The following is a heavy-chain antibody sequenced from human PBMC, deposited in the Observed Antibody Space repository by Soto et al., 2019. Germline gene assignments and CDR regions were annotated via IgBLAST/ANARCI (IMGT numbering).Heavy chain of an antibody. D-gene: IGHD4-17*01. CDR1: GYSFTSYW. J-gene: IGHJ4*02. Sequence: HGESLKISCKGSGYSFTSYWIGWVRQMPGKGLEWMGIIYPGDSDTRYSPSFQGQVTISADKSISTAYLQWSSLKASDTAMYYCARQLRPPTGPGYYGDINPFDYWGQGTLVTVSS. CDR2: IYPGDSDT. V-gene: IGHV5-51*01. CDR3: ARQLRPPTGPGYYGDINPFDY.